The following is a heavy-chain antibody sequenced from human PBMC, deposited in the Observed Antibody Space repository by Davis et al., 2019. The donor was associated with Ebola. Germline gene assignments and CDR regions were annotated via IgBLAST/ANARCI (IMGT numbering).Heavy chain of an antibody. D-gene: IGHD2-15*01. J-gene: IGHJ4*02. Sequence: GESLKISCAASGFTFSNFAMHWVRQAPGQGLEWVAFIRYDGSNTYYANSVKGRFTISRDSSKKTLYLDINSLRADDTAVYYCAINCSGATCYSGGDYWGRGTLVTVSS. V-gene: IGHV3-30*02. CDR3: AINCSGATCYSGGDY. CDR2: IRYDGSNT. CDR1: GFTFSNFA.